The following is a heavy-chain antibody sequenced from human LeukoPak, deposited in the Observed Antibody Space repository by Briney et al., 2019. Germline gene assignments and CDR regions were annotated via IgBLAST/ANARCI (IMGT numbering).Heavy chain of an antibody. Sequence: GGSVKVSCKASGGTFSSYAISWVRQPPGQGLEWMGGIIPIFGTANYAQKFQDRVTITADESTSTAYMELSSLRSEDTAVYYCAREGVVVPAVTGYYFDYWGQGTLVTVSS. D-gene: IGHD2-2*01. CDR1: GGTFSSYA. CDR3: AREGVVVPAVTGYYFDY. CDR2: IIPIFGTA. V-gene: IGHV1-69*13. J-gene: IGHJ4*02.